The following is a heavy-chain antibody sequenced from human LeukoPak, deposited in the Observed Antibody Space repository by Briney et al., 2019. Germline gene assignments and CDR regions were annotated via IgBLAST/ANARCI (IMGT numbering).Heavy chain of an antibody. V-gene: IGHV1-69*13. J-gene: IGHJ4*02. Sequence: SVKISCKASGGTFSSYAISWVRQAPGQGLEWMGGIIPIFGTANYAQKFQGRVTITADESTSTAYMELSSLRSEDTAVYYCARGQRGYSGYDLNYWGQGTLVTVSS. CDR1: GGTFSSYA. CDR3: ARGQRGYSGYDLNY. CDR2: IIPIFGTA. D-gene: IGHD5-12*01.